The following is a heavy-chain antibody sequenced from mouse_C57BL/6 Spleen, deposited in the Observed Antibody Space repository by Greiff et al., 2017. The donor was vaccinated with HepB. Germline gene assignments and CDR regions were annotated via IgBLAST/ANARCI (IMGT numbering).Heavy chain of an antibody. D-gene: IGHD2-4*01. CDR2: IWSDGST. J-gene: IGHJ3*01. Sequence: VMLVESGPGLVQPSQSLSITCTVSGFSLTSYGVHWVRQSPGKGLEWLGVIWSDGSTDYNAAFLSRLSISKDNSKSQVFFKMNSLQADDTAIYYCATYDYDDAWFAYWGQGTLVTVSA. V-gene: IGHV2-2*01. CDR1: GFSLTSYG. CDR3: ATYDYDDAWFAY.